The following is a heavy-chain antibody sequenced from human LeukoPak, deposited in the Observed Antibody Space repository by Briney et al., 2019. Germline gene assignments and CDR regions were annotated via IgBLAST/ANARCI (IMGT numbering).Heavy chain of an antibody. CDR1: GFTVSSNY. Sequence: PGGSLRLSCAAPGFTVSSNYMSWVRQAPGKGLEWVSTTTDSGGNTHYADAVKGRFTMSRDNSKNTLYLQLNSLRAEDTAVYYCARDVSMDIGGSDCWGPGTLVTVSS. CDR2: TTDSGGNT. CDR3: ARDVSMDIGGSDC. J-gene: IGHJ4*02. V-gene: IGHV3-53*01. D-gene: IGHD2-2*03.